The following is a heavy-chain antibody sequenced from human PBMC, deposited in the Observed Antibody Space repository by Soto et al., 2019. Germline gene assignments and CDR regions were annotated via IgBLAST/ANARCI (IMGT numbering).Heavy chain of an antibody. J-gene: IGHJ4*02. CDR2: ISGHNGNT. CDR3: ARGGTVVGTSPFDH. D-gene: IGHD1-26*01. CDR1: GYSFISYD. Sequence: APVKVSCKASGYSFISYDITWVRQAPGQGLEWMGWISGHNGNTNYAQKLQGRVAMTIDTSTSTAYLELRSLRSDDTAMYYCARGGTVVGTSPFDHWGQGTLVTVSS. V-gene: IGHV1-18*04.